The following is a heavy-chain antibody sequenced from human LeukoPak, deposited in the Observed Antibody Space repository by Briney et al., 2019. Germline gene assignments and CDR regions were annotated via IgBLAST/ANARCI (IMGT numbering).Heavy chain of an antibody. CDR2: IYSGGST. V-gene: IGHV3-53*01. CDR1: GFTVSSNY. Sequence: GGSLRLSCAASGFTVSSNYMSWVRQAPGKGLEWVSVIYSGGSTYYADSVKGRFTISRDNSKNTLYLQMNSLRAEDTAVYYCARMSHYYYYYMDVWGQGTLVTVSS. CDR3: ARMSHYYYYYMDV. J-gene: IGHJ6*03.